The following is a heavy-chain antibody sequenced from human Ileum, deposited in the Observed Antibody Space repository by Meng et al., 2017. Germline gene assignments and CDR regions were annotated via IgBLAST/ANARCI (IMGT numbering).Heavy chain of an antibody. J-gene: IGHJ5*02. D-gene: IGHD6-13*01. CDR1: GGSISTYY. V-gene: IGHV4-59*01. Sequence: SETLSLTCTVSGGSISTYYWSWLRQPPGKGLEWLGYIYYNGRTNYNPSLKSRVTISLDTSKNQFSLSLSSVTAADQAVYYCAGSGRRAVGYCFDPWGQGTLVTVSS. CDR2: IYYNGRT. CDR3: AGSGRRAVGYCFDP.